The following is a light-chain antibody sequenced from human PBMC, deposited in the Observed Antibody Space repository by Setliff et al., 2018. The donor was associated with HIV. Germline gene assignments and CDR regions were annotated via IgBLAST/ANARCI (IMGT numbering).Light chain of an antibody. Sequence: ALTQPRSVSGSPGQSVTFSCTGASSDIGGYNYVSWYQQHPGKAPKLLIYDITKRPSGVPDRFSGFKSGNTASLTISGLQADDEADYYCCSYAGTYVFVFGGGTKVTVL. J-gene: IGLJ1*01. CDR3: CSYAGTYVFV. CDR1: SSDIGGYNY. V-gene: IGLV2-11*01. CDR2: DIT.